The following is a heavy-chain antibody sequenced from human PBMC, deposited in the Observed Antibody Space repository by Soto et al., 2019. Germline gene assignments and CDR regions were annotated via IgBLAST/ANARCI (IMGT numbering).Heavy chain of an antibody. V-gene: IGHV4-38-2*01. Sequence: PSETLSLTCAVSGYSISSGYYWGWIRQPPGKGLEWIGSIYHSGSTYYNPSLKSRVTISVDTSKNQFSLKLSSVTAADTAVYYCARTEYSSSLAPFDYWGQGTLVTVSS. CDR3: ARTEYSSSLAPFDY. J-gene: IGHJ4*02. D-gene: IGHD6-6*01. CDR2: IYHSGST. CDR1: GYSISSGYY.